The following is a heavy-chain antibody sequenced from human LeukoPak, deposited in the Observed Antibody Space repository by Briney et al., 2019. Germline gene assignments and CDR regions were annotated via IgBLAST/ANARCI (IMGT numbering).Heavy chain of an antibody. Sequence: SETLSLTCTVSGGSIGSSRYYWGWIRQPPGKGLEWFGSIYYSGSTYYNPSLKSRVTISVDTSKNQFSLKLSSVTAADTAVFYCARQDMGGGCIDYWGQGTLVTVSS. CDR3: ARQDMGGGCIDY. CDR2: IYYSGST. V-gene: IGHV4-39*01. J-gene: IGHJ4*02. D-gene: IGHD6-19*01. CDR1: GGSIGSSRYY.